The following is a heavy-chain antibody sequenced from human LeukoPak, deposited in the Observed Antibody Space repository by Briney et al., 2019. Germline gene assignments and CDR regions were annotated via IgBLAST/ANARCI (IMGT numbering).Heavy chain of an antibody. CDR3: ASMFTSGYDEFELNY. D-gene: IGHD5-12*01. J-gene: IGHJ4*02. CDR1: GGTFSSYA. V-gene: IGHV1-69*04. CDR2: IIPILGIA. Sequence: GASVKVSCKASGGTFSSYAISWVRQAPGQGLEWMGRIIPILGIANYAQKFQGRVTITADKSTSTAYMELSSLRSEDTAVYYCASMFTSGYDEFELNYWGQGTLVTVSS.